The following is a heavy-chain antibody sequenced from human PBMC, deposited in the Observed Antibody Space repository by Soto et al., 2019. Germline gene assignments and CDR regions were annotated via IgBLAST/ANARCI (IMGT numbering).Heavy chain of an antibody. Sequence: ASVKVSCKASGYTFTSYAMHLVRQAPGQRLEWMGWINAGNGNTKYSQKFQGRVTITRDTSASTAYMELSSLRSEDTAVYYCARVGIPPRDFDYWGQGTLVTVSS. CDR3: ARVGIPPRDFDY. CDR2: INAGNGNT. V-gene: IGHV1-3*01. CDR1: GYTFTSYA. D-gene: IGHD5-18*01. J-gene: IGHJ4*02.